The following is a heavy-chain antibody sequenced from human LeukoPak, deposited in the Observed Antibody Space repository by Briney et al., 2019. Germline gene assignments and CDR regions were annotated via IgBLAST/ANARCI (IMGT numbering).Heavy chain of an antibody. J-gene: IGHJ6*02. D-gene: IGHD2-2*03. CDR2: INPYSGGT. V-gene: IGHV1-2*06. CDR3: ARDLEIVVVPYYYGMDV. Sequence: ASVKVSCKASGYTFTGYYMHWVRQAPGQGLEWMGRINPYSGGTNYAQKFQGRVTMTRDTSISTAYMELSRLRSDDTAVYYCARDLEIVVVPYYYGMDVWGQGTTVTVSS. CDR1: GYTFTGYY.